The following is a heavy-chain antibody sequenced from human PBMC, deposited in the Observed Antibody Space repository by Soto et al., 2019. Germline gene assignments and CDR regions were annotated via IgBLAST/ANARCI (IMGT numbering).Heavy chain of an antibody. V-gene: IGHV3-74*01. J-gene: IGHJ4*02. CDR1: GFTVSNSW. Sequence: GGSLRRSCAVSGFTVSNSWMHWVRQAPGEGLVWVSAINNDGSATFYADSVKGRFAISRDNARNTLFLQVNSLRAEDTGVYYCATNFEYWGQGTLVTFST. CDR3: ATNFEY. CDR2: INNDGSAT.